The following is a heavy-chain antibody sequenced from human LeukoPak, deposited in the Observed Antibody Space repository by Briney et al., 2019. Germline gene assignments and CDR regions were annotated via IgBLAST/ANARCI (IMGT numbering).Heavy chain of an antibody. J-gene: IGHJ4*02. V-gene: IGHV3-23*01. CDR3: AKRSCSSTSCYSGGDYYFDY. D-gene: IGHD2-2*01. Sequence: PGGSLRLSCAASGFTFSSYARSWVRQAPGKGLEWVSAISGSGGSTYYADSVKGRFTISRDNSKNTLYLQMNSLRAEDTAVYYCAKRSCSSTSCYSGGDYYFDYWGQGTLVTVSS. CDR1: GFTFSSYA. CDR2: ISGSGGST.